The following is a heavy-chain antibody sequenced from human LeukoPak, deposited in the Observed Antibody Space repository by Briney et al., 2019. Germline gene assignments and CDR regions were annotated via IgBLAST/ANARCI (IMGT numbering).Heavy chain of an antibody. CDR1: GEYFSTYY. Sequence: SETLSLTCAVYGEYFSTYYYSWIRQPPGKGLEWIGEINHSGSTNYNPSLKSRVTISVDTSKNQFSLKLSSVTAADTAVYYCARCDQLLSVDAFDIWGQGTMVTVSS. V-gene: IGHV4-34*01. J-gene: IGHJ3*02. D-gene: IGHD2-2*01. CDR3: ARCDQLLSVDAFDI. CDR2: INHSGST.